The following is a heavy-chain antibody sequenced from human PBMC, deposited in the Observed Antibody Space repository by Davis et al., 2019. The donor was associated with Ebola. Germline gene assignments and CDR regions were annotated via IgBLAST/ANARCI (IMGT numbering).Heavy chain of an antibody. Sequence: GGSLRLSCAASGFTFSSYSMNWVRQAPGKGLEWVSSISSSSSYIYYADSVKGRFTISRDNAKNSLYLQMNSLRAEDTAVYYCARDDYDFWSGYYSYYYGMDVWGQGTTVTVSS. CDR3: ARDDYDFWSGYYSYYYGMDV. CDR1: GFTFSSYS. J-gene: IGHJ6*02. D-gene: IGHD3-3*01. V-gene: IGHV3-21*01. CDR2: ISSSSSYI.